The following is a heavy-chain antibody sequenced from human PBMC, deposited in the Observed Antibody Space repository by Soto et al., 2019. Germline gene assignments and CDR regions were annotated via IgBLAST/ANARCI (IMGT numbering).Heavy chain of an antibody. CDR2: INHSGST. Sequence: QVQLQQWGAGLLKPSETLSLTCAVYGGSFSGYYWSWIRQPPGKGLEWMGEINHSGSTNYNPSLKSRVTISVDTSKNQFSLKLSSVTAADTAVYYCARGIAARPVYYYYYMDVWGKGTTVTVSS. CDR1: GGSFSGYY. D-gene: IGHD6-6*01. J-gene: IGHJ6*03. V-gene: IGHV4-34*01. CDR3: ARGIAARPVYYYYYMDV.